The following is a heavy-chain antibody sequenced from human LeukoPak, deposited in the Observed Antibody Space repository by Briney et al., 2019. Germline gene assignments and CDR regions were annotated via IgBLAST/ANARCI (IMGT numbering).Heavy chain of an antibody. Sequence: GGSLRLSCAASGFTVSTNYMSWVRQAPGKRLEWVSVIYSGGDTYYADSVKGRFTISRDNSKNTLYLQMNSLRAEDTAVYFCARDDYGDSEGVRWFDPWGQGTLVTVSS. V-gene: IGHV3-66*01. CDR2: IYSGGDT. CDR3: ARDDYGDSEGVRWFDP. J-gene: IGHJ5*02. CDR1: GFTVSTNY. D-gene: IGHD4-17*01.